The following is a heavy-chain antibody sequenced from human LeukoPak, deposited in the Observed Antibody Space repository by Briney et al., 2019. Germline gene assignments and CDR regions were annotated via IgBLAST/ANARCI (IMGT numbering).Heavy chain of an antibody. Sequence: ASVKVSCKASRYTFSNYDINWVRQATGQGLEWMGWMSPNSGNTGYAQKFQGRVTMARNTSISTAYMELTSLRSEDTAVYYCVGGAPTWGFDYGGQGTLVTVS. CDR3: VGGAPTWGFDY. J-gene: IGHJ4*02. CDR2: MSPNSGNT. V-gene: IGHV1-8*01. D-gene: IGHD7-27*01. CDR1: RYTFSNYD.